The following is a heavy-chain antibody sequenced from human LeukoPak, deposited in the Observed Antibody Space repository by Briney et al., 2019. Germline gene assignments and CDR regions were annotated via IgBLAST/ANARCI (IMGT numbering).Heavy chain of an antibody. CDR1: GYTFTSYA. CDR3: ARESSWLKWLGY. V-gene: IGHV1-3*01. J-gene: IGHJ4*02. Sequence: ASVKVSCKASGYTFTSYAMHWVRQAAGQRREWMGWINAGNGNTKYSQKFQGRVTITRHTSASTAYMELSSLRSEDTAVYYCARESSWLKWLGYWGQGTLVTVSS. CDR2: INAGNGNT. D-gene: IGHD6-13*01.